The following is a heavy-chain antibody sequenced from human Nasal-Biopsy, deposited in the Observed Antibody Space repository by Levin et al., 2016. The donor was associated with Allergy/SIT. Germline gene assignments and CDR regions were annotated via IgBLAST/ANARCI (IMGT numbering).Heavy chain of an antibody. Sequence: SETLSLTCSISGGSISNYSWTWIRQPPGRDWSGLDMSIPLGPPTTTPPSTSRLIISVDTSKNQFSLKLKSVTAADTAVYYCARALRFLGSSSNWFDPWGQGTLVTVSS. CDR3: ARALRFLGSSSNWFDP. D-gene: IGHD6-6*01. J-gene: IGHJ5*02. CDR1: GGSISNYS. CDR2: SIPLGPP. V-gene: IGHV4-59*01.